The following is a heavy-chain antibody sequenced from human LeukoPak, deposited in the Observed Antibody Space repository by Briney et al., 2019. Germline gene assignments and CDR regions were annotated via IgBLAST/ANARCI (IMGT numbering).Heavy chain of an antibody. CDR3: AKLMRHMMEDVLDL. CDR2: ISSSSSTI. V-gene: IGHV3-48*01. J-gene: IGHJ3*01. Sequence: PGGSLRLSCAASGFTFSSYSMNWVRQAPGKGLEWVSYISSSSSTIYYADSVKGRFTISRDNAKNSLYLQMNSLRAADTAVYYCAKLMRHMMEDVLDLWGQGTVVTVSS. D-gene: IGHD3-16*01. CDR1: GFTFSSYS.